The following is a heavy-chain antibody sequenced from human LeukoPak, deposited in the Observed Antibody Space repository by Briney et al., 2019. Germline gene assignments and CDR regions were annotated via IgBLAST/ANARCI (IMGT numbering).Heavy chain of an antibody. D-gene: IGHD6-13*01. V-gene: IGHV3-30*18. CDR2: ISYDGSNK. CDR1: GFTFSSYG. CDR3: AKDVYSSSDTGYFDY. J-gene: IGHJ4*02. Sequence: GGSLRLSCAASGFTFSSYGMHWVRQAPGKGLEWVAVISYDGSNKYYADSVKGRFTISRDNSKNTLYLQMNSLRAEDTAVYYCAKDVYSSSDTGYFDYWGQGTLVTVSS.